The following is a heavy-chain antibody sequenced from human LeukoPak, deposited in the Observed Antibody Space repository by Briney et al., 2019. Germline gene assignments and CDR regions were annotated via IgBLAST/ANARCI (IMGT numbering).Heavy chain of an antibody. Sequence: SQTLSLTCTVPGGSISSGGYYWSWIRQHPGKGLEWIGYIYYSGSTYYNPSLKSRVTISVDTSKNQFSLKLSSVTAADTAVYYCARGGSAGSYSLEPFDYWGQGTLVTVSS. CDR3: ARGGSAGSYSLEPFDY. V-gene: IGHV4-31*03. CDR2: IYYSGST. CDR1: GGSISSGGYY. D-gene: IGHD1-26*01. J-gene: IGHJ4*02.